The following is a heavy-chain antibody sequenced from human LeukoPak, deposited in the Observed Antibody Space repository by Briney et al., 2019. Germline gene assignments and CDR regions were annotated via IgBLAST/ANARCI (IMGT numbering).Heavy chain of an antibody. Sequence: GTSVKVSCMASGLTFTSSAMQWVRQSREQRLEWIGWIVVGSGNTNYAQKFQERVTITRDMSTSTAYMELSSLRSEDTAVSCCAARRYYYYMVVWGKGTTVTVSS. CDR2: IVVGSGNT. J-gene: IGHJ6*03. CDR3: AARRYYYYMVV. V-gene: IGHV1-58*02. CDR1: GLTFTSSA.